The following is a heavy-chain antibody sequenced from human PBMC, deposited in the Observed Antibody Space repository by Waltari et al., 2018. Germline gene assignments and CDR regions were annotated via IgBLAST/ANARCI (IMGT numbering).Heavy chain of an antibody. J-gene: IGHJ4*02. V-gene: IGHV3-7*01. CDR2: IKQDGSEK. CDR1: GFHFSTYG. CDR3: ARVREDFWSGFYH. Sequence: EVQLVESGGGLVQPGGAHRRSCAASGFHFSTYGMSWVRQAPGKGLGWVANIKQDGSEKYYVDSVKGRFTISRDNTNNSLYLQMNSLRAEDTAVYYCARVREDFWSGFYHWGQGALVTVSS. D-gene: IGHD3-3*01.